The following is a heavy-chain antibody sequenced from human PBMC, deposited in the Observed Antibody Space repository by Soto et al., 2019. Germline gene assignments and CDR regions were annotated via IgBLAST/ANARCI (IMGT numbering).Heavy chain of an antibody. V-gene: IGHV3-23*01. D-gene: IGHD6-6*01. CDR2: ISDSGGLT. CDR3: ARRAFGSSRAFDL. J-gene: IGHJ3*01. Sequence: VQLLESGGALVQPGGSLRLSCAASGFAFSSYPLSWVRQAPEKGLEWVSGISDSGGLTYNADSVKGRFTISRDNSKNTLYVQMNSLRAEDTAVYFCARRAFGSSRAFDLWGQGTVVTVSS. CDR1: GFAFSSYP.